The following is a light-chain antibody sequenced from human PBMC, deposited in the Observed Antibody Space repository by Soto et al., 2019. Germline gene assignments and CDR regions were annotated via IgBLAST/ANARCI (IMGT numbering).Light chain of an antibody. CDR1: QSVRNY. Sequence: EIVLTQSPATLSLSPGETATLSCRASQSVRNYLAWYQQKPGQSPRLLIYDASNRATGIPARFSGTGSETDFTLTISSLEPEDFEIYYCQQRSKMPLTFGHGTTVDTK. J-gene: IGKJ1*01. CDR2: DAS. V-gene: IGKV3-11*01. CDR3: QQRSKMPLT.